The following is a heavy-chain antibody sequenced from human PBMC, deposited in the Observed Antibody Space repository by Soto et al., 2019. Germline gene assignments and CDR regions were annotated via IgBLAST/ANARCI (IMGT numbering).Heavy chain of an antibody. V-gene: IGHV1-24*01. J-gene: IGHJ5*02. CDR2: FDPEGGET. Sequence: ASVKVSCKVSGYTLTELSMHWVRQAPGKGLEWMGGFDPEGGETIYAQKFQGRVTMTEDTSTDTAYMELSSLRSEDTAVYYCATDPLLLWFGDRTWFDPWGQGTLVTVSS. D-gene: IGHD3-10*01. CDR1: GYTLTELS. CDR3: ATDPLLLWFGDRTWFDP.